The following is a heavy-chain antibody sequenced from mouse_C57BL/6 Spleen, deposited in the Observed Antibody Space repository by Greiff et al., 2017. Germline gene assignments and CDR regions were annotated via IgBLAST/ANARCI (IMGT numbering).Heavy chain of an antibody. V-gene: IGHV1-80*01. CDR1: GYAFSSYW. D-gene: IGHD1-1*01. J-gene: IGHJ2*01. CDR2: IYPGDGDT. Sequence: VQLQESGAELVKPGASVKISCKASGYAFSSYWMNWVKQRPGKGLEWIGQIYPGDGDTNYNGKFKGKATLTADKSSSTAYMQLSSLTSEDSAVYFCARKGTTVAYFDYWSQGTTLTVSS. CDR3: ARKGTTVAYFDY.